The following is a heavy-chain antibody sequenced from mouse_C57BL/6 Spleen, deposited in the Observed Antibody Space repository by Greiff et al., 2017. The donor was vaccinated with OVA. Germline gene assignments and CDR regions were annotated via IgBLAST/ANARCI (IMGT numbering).Heavy chain of an antibody. D-gene: IGHD2-4*01. CDR1: GYTFTDYN. V-gene: IGHV1-18*01. CDR3: ARYDYERYFDV. CDR2: INPNNGGT. Sequence: EVMLVESGPELVKPGASVKIPCKASGYTFTDYNMDWVKQSHGKSLEWIGDINPNNGGTIYNQKFKGKATLTVDKSSSTAYMELRSLTSEDTAVYYCARYDYERYFDVWGTGTTVTVSS. J-gene: IGHJ1*03.